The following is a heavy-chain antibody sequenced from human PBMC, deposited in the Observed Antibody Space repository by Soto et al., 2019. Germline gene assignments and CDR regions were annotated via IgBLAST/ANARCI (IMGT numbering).Heavy chain of an antibody. CDR2: ISGSGTST. J-gene: IGHJ6*02. CDR1: GLTFSSYA. CDR3: AKDYNDGTGFYDNYGMDV. Sequence: HPGGSLRLSCAASGLTFSSYAMSWVRQAPGKGLEWVSGISGSGTSTYCADSVKGRFTISRDNSRNTLYLQMNSLRAEDTAVYYCAKDYNDGTGFYDNYGMDVWGQGTTVTVSS. V-gene: IGHV3-23*01. D-gene: IGHD3-22*01.